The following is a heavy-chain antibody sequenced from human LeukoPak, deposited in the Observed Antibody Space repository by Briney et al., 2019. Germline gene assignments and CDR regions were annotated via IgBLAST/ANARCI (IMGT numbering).Heavy chain of an antibody. CDR2: IYHSGST. CDR1: GYSISSGYY. V-gene: IGHV4-38-2*02. D-gene: IGHD3-16*02. CDR3: ARDDLYYDYVWGSYRRTDAFDI. Sequence: SETLSLTCTVTGYSISSGYYWGWIRQPPGKGLEWIGSIYHSGSTYYNPSLKSRVTISVDTSKNQFSLKLSSVTAADTAVYYCARDDLYYDYVWGSYRRTDAFDIWGQGTMVTVSS. J-gene: IGHJ3*02.